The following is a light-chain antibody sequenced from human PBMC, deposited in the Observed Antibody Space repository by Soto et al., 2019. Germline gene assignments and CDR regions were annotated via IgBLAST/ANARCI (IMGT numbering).Light chain of an antibody. CDR1: NIGSKS. CDR3: QEWESISDPPV. J-gene: IGLJ2*01. V-gene: IGLV3-21*01. CDR2: YDS. Sequence: SYELTQPPSVSVAPGETARITCGGNNIGSKSIHWYQQKPGQAPVLVIYYDSDRPSGIPERFSGSNSGNAATLTITRAEAGDEADYYCQEWESISDPPVFGGGTKLTVL.